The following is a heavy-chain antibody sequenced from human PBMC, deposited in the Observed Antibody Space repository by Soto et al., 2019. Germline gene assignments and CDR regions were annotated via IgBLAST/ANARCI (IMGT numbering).Heavy chain of an antibody. CDR2: IYYSGST. Sequence: SETLSLTCTVSGGSISSSSYYWGWIRQPPGKGLEWIGSIYYSGSTYYNPSLKSRVTISVDTSKNQFSLKLSSVTAADTAVYYCARPAGALYSSSAQNWFDPWGQGTLVTVSS. CDR3: ARPAGALYSSSAQNWFDP. V-gene: IGHV4-39*01. D-gene: IGHD6-6*01. CDR1: GGSISSSSYY. J-gene: IGHJ5*02.